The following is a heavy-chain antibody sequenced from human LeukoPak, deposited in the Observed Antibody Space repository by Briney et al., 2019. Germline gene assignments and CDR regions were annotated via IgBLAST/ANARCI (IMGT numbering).Heavy chain of an antibody. V-gene: IGHV5-51*01. CDR2: IYPGDSDT. CDR1: GYSFTTYW. Sequence: GESLKISCKGSGYSFTTYWIGWVRQMPGKGLEWMGIIYPGDSDTRYSPSFQGQVTISAVKSISTAYLHWSSLKASDTAMYYCARDRSDNDAFDIWGQGTMVTVSS. D-gene: IGHD1-14*01. J-gene: IGHJ3*02. CDR3: ARDRSDNDAFDI.